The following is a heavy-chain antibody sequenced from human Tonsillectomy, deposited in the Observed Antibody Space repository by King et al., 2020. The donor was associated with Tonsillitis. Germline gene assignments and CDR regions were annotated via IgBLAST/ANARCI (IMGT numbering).Heavy chain of an antibody. CDR1: GGTFNTYA. J-gene: IGHJ4*02. Sequence: QLVQSGAEVKKPGSSVKVSCKASGGTFNTYAISWVRQAPGQGLEWMGGIIPIFGPATYAQMFQGRVTITADESTGTAYMELGSLRSEDTAVYYCASGRYFDWLLDYWGQGTLVTVSS. D-gene: IGHD3-9*01. CDR2: IIPIFGPA. V-gene: IGHV1-69*01. CDR3: ASGRYFDWLLDY.